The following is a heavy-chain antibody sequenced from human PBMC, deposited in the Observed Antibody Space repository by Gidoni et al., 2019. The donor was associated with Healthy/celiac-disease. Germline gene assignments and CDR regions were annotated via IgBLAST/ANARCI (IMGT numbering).Heavy chain of an antibody. D-gene: IGHD6-13*01. V-gene: IGHV4-38-2*02. CDR3: ARTLSIIAAAGPFDY. CDR2: IYHSGST. CDR1: GYSISSGYY. Sequence: QVQLQESGPGLVKPSETLSLTCNVSGYSISSGYYWGWIRQPPGKGLEWIGSIYHSGSTYYNPSLKSRVTISVDTSKNQFSLKLSSVTAADTAVYYCARTLSIIAAAGPFDYWGQGTLVTVSS. J-gene: IGHJ4*02.